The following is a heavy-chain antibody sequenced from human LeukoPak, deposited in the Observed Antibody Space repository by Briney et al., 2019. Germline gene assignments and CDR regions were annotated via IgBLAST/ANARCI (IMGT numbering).Heavy chain of an antibody. CDR2: ISAYNGNT. V-gene: IGHV1-18*01. J-gene: IGHJ4*02. Sequence: ASVKVSCKASGYTFTSYGISWVRQAPGQGLEWMGWISAYNGNTNYAQKLQGRVTMTTDTSTSTVYMELSSLRSEDTAVYYCARARRRGGSGSLYDYWGQGTLVTVSS. CDR3: ARARRRGGSGSLYDY. D-gene: IGHD3-10*01. CDR1: GYTFTSYG.